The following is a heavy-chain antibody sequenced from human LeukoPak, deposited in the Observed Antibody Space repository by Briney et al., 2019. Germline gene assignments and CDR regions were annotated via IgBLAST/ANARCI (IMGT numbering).Heavy chain of an antibody. V-gene: IGHV3-21*01. D-gene: IGHD1-26*01. CDR2: ISSSSSYI. Sequence: SGGSLRLSCAASGFTFSSYSMNWVRQAPGKGLEWVSSISSSSSYIYYADSVKGRFTISRDNAKNSLYLQMNSLRAEDTAVYYCARARSVGSSLVDYWGQGTLVTVSS. J-gene: IGHJ4*02. CDR1: GFTFSSYS. CDR3: ARARSVGSSLVDY.